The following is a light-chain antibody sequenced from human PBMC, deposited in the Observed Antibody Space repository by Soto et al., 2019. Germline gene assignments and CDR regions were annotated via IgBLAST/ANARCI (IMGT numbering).Light chain of an antibody. V-gene: IGKV1-5*03. CDR3: QQYSGPWT. CDR1: QNINNW. J-gene: IGKJ1*01. Sequence: DIQMTQSPSTLSASVGDTVTINCRASQNINNWLAWYQQKPGKAPKLLIYEASNLEGGVPRRFSGSGSGTEFTLPISRLQLDDFASYFCQQYSGPWTFGQVTKVEIK. CDR2: EAS.